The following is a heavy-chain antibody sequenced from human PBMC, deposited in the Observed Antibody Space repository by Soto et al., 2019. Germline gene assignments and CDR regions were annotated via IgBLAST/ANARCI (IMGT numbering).Heavy chain of an antibody. D-gene: IGHD3-22*01. J-gene: IGHJ4*02. CDR2: ISYDGSNK. CDR1: GFTFSSYA. Sequence: QVQLVESGGGVVQPGRSLRLSCAAPGFTFSSYAMHWVRQAPGKGPEWVAVISYDGSNKYYADSVKGRFTISRDNSKNTLYLQMNSLRAEDTAVYYCARLEGYDSSGYYPTPWGQGTLVTVSS. V-gene: IGHV3-30-3*01. CDR3: ARLEGYDSSGYYPTP.